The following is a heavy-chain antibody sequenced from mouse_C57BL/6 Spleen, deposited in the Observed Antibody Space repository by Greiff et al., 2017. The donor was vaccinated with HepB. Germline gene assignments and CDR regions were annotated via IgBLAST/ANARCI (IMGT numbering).Heavy chain of an antibody. CDR2: IDPETGGT. Sequence: VQLQESGAELVRPGASVTLSCKASGYTFTDYEMHWVKQTPVHGLEWIGAIDPETGGTAYNQKFKGKAILTADKSSSTAYMELRSLTSEDSAVYYCTRWGQLGFAYWGQGTLVTVSA. CDR3: TRWGQLGFAY. CDR1: GYTFTDYE. J-gene: IGHJ3*01. D-gene: IGHD4-1*02. V-gene: IGHV1-15*01.